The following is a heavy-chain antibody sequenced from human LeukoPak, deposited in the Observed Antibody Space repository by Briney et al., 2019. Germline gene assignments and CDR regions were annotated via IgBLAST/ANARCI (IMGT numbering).Heavy chain of an antibody. CDR3: ARAAVAGSPFDY. Sequence: SETLSLTCTVSGYSISSGYYWGWIRQPPGKGLEWIGSIYHSGSTYYNPSVKSRVTISVDTSKNQFSLKLSSVAAADTAVYYCARAAVAGSPFDYWGQGTLVTVSS. CDR1: GYSISSGYY. CDR2: IYHSGST. D-gene: IGHD6-19*01. V-gene: IGHV4-38-2*02. J-gene: IGHJ4*02.